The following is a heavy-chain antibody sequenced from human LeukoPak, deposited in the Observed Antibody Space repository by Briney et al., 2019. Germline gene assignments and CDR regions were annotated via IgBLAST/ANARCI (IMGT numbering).Heavy chain of an antibody. Sequence: SETLSLTCAVYGGSFSGYYWSWIRQPPGKGLEWIGEINHSGSTNYNPSLKSRVTITVDTSKNQFSLKLSSVTAADTAVYYCARGRGGYYAGYWGQGTLVTVSS. CDR3: ARGRGGYYAGY. V-gene: IGHV4-34*01. D-gene: IGHD3-22*01. CDR1: GGSFSGYY. CDR2: INHSGST. J-gene: IGHJ4*02.